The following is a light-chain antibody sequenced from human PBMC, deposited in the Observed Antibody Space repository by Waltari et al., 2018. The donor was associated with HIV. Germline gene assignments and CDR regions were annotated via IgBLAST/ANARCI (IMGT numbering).Light chain of an antibody. CDR2: GAS. J-gene: IGKJ2*01. Sequence: EIVLPQSPGTLSLSPGERATLSCRASQSVSSSYLAWYQQKPGQAPRLLIYGASSRATGIPDRFSGSGSGTDFTLTISRLEPEEFAVYYCQQYGSSPPDTFGQGTKLEIK. CDR3: QQYGSSPPDT. CDR1: QSVSSSY. V-gene: IGKV3-20*01.